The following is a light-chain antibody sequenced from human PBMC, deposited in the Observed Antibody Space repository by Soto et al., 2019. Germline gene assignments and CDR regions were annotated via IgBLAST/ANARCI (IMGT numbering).Light chain of an antibody. J-gene: IGKJ1*01. V-gene: IGKV1-5*01. CDR3: QQYNSYWT. CDR2: DAS. CDR1: QSISSW. Sequence: DNQVTQCPSTLSASVGDRVTITCRASQSISSWLAWYQQKPGKAPKLLIYDASSLESGVPSRFSGSGSGTEFTLTISSLQPEDFATYYCQQYNSYWTFGQGTKVDSK.